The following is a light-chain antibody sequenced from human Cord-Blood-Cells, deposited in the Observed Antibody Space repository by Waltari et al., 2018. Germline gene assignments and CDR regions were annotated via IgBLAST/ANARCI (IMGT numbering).Light chain of an antibody. Sequence: HSALTQPRSVSGSPGQPVTKSCTGTSSDVRGYNYDSWYQQHPGKAPKLMIDDVSKRPSGVPDRFSGSKSGNTASLTISGLQAEDEADYYCCSYAGSYVFGTGTKVTVL. V-gene: IGLV2-11*01. CDR2: DVS. CDR1: SSDVRGYNY. J-gene: IGLJ1*01. CDR3: CSYAGSYV.